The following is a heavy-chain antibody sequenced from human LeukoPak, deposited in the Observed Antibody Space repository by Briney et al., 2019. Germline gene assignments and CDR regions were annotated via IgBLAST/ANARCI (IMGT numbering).Heavy chain of an antibody. V-gene: IGHV3-48*04. CDR3: ARGYCSGGSCSRSY. Sequence: GGSLRLSCAASGFTFSTYGMNWVRQAPWKGLEWVSYISSGSGTIYYADSVKGRFTISRDNAKNSVYLQMNSLRAEDTAVYYCARGYCSGGSCSRSYWGQGTLVTVSS. J-gene: IGHJ4*02. D-gene: IGHD2-15*01. CDR1: GFTFSTYG. CDR2: ISSGSGTI.